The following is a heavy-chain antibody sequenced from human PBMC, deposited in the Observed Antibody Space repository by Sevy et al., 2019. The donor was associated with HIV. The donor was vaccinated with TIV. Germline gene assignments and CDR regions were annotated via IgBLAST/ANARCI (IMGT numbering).Heavy chain of an antibody. CDR3: ARGGGYCGGDCYSIDX. CDR1: GFXFSSYV. Sequence: GGSLRLSCAASGFXFSSYVMHWVRQAPGKGLEWVALIWYDGTIKYYADSVKGRFTISRDNSKDTLFLQMNSLTPEDTAVYYCARGGGYCGGDCYSIDXXGQGALVTVSS. D-gene: IGHD2-21*02. CDR2: IWYDGTIK. V-gene: IGHV3-33*08. J-gene: IGHJ4*02.